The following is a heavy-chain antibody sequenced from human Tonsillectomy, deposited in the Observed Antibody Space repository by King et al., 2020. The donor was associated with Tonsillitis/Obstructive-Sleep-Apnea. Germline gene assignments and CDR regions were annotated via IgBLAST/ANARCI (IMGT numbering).Heavy chain of an antibody. CDR3: AREYFYHCSGHYDY. D-gene: IGHD3-22*01. CDR1: GGSFSGYY. Sequence: VQLQQWGAGLLKPSETLSLTCAVYGGSFSGYYWSWIRKPPGKGLEWIGEINYSGSTNYNPSLKSRVTISLDTSKNQFSLNLSYVTAADTAVYYFAREYFYHCSGHYDYWGQGTLVTVSS. J-gene: IGHJ4*02. CDR2: INYSGST. V-gene: IGHV4-34*01.